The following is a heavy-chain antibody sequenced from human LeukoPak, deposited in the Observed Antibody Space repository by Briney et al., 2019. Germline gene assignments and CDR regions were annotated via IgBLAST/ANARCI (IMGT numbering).Heavy chain of an antibody. V-gene: IGHV1-18*01. D-gene: IGHD6-13*01. CDR1: GYTFTSYG. Sequence: GASVTVSFKASGYTFTSYGISWVRPPPGQGLEWMGLTSAYNGNTNYAHKLQGRVTMTTGASTTTAFFELRSLRPDDTAVYYCARGPSSSWYQYNWFDPWGQGTLVTVSS. CDR3: ARGPSSSWYQYNWFDP. CDR2: TSAYNGNT. J-gene: IGHJ5*02.